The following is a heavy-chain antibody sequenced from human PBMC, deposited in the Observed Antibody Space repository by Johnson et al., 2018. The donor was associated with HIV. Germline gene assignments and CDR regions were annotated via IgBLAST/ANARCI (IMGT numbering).Heavy chain of an antibody. Sequence: VQLVESGGGVVQPGGSLRLSCAASGFTFSSYGMHWVRQAPGKGLEWVANIKQDGSEKYYVDSVKGRFTISRDNAKNSLYLQMDSLRAEDTAVYYCARDYYDLPWGYDAFDIWGQGTMVTVSS. D-gene: IGHD3-22*01. CDR1: GFTFSSYG. CDR2: IKQDGSEK. V-gene: IGHV3-7*03. J-gene: IGHJ3*02. CDR3: ARDYYDLPWGYDAFDI.